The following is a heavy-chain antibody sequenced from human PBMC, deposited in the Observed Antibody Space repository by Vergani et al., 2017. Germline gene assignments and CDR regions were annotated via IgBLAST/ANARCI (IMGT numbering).Heavy chain of an antibody. CDR3: ARVGQYQLLSPFDY. J-gene: IGHJ4*02. CDR2: ISSSSSYI. V-gene: IGHV3-21*01. D-gene: IGHD2-2*01. Sequence: EVQLVESGGGLDKPGGSLRLSCEASGFTFSSYSMNWVRQAPGKGLEWVSSISSSSSYIYYADSVKGRFTISRDNAKNSLYLQMNSLRAEDTAVYYCARVGQYQLLSPFDYWGQGTLVTVSS. CDR1: GFTFSSYS.